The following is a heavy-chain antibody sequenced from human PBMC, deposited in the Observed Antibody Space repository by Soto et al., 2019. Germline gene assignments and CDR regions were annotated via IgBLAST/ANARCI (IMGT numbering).Heavy chain of an antibody. CDR1: GGSISSYY. V-gene: IGHV4-59*01. CDR3: ARDLLHRGTYYGVDV. D-gene: IGHD3-16*01. CDR2: IYYSGST. Sequence: SETLSLTCTVSGGSISSYYWSWIRQPPGKGLEWIGYIYYSGSTIYNPSLKSRVTISVDTSKNQFSLNLSSVTAADTAVYYCARDLLHRGTYYGVDVWGQGTTVTVSS. J-gene: IGHJ6*02.